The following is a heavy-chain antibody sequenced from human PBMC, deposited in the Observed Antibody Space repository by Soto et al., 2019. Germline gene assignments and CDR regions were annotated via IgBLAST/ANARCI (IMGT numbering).Heavy chain of an antibody. CDR1: GFTCSSYA. J-gene: IGHJ6*02. Sequence: LRLSCATSGFTCSSYAMRWVRQAPGKGLEWVSAISGSGGSTYYADSVKGRFTISRDNSKNTLYLQMNSLRAEDTAVYYCANSPRDYGMDVWGQGTTVTVAS. CDR3: ANSPRDYGMDV. CDR2: ISGSGGST. V-gene: IGHV3-23*01.